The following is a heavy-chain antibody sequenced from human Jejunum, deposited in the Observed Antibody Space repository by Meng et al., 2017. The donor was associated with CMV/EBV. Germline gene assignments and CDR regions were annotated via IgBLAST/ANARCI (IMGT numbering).Heavy chain of an antibody. D-gene: IGHD3-22*01. J-gene: IGHJ5*02. CDR2: INPSSGST. CDR3: SRGPYYYESSGYYGGQSNWFDP. Sequence: MNWVRQAPGQGLEWMGIINPSSGSTTYARKLQGRVTMTRDPSTSTFYMELSSLTSEDTAVYFCSRGPYYYESSGYYGGQSNWFDPWGQGTQVTVSS. V-gene: IGHV1-46*04.